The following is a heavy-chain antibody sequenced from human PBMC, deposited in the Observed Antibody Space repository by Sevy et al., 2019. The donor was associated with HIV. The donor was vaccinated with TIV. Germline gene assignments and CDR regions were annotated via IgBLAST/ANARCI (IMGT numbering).Heavy chain of an antibody. J-gene: IGHJ5*02. Sequence: GGSLRLACAASGFTFSSYEMTWVRRAPGKGLEWISSISSSGTTIDYGDSVEGRFTISRDNPKNSLYLQMNSLRAEDTAVYYCARKGGAYDIGFDPWDQGTLVTVSS. CDR2: ISSSGTTI. D-gene: IGHD3-22*01. CDR3: ARKGGAYDIGFDP. CDR1: GFTFSSYE. V-gene: IGHV3-48*03.